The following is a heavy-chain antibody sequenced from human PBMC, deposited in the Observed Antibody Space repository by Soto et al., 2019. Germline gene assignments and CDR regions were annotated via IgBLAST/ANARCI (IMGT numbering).Heavy chain of an antibody. J-gene: IGHJ3*02. D-gene: IGHD2-2*01. CDR3: AKDLHQGGWIVPAAMDAFDI. CDR1: GFTFSSYG. Sequence: GGSLRLSCAASGFTFSSYGMHWVRQAPGKGLEWVAVISYDGSNKYCADSVKGRFTISRDNSKNTLYLQMNSLRAEDTAVYYCAKDLHQGGWIVPAAMDAFDIWGQGTMVTVSS. CDR2: ISYDGSNK. V-gene: IGHV3-30*18.